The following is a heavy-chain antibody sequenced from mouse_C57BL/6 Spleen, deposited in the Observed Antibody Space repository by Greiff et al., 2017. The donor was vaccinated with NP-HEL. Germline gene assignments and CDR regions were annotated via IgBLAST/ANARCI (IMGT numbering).Heavy chain of an antibody. CDR3: ARDYYYGSSSENFDV. CDR1: GFTFSSYA. V-gene: IGHV5-4*01. Sequence: EVMLVESGGGLVKPGGSLKLSCAASGFTFSSYAMPWVRQTPEKRLEWVATISDGGSYTYYPDNVKGRFTISRDNAKNNLYLQMSHLKSEDTAMYYCARDYYYGSSSENFDVWGTGTTVTVSS. CDR2: ISDGGSYT. D-gene: IGHD1-1*01. J-gene: IGHJ1*03.